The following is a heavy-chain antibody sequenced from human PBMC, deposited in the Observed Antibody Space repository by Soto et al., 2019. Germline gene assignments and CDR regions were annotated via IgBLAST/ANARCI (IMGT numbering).Heavy chain of an antibody. V-gene: IGHV1-69*13. Sequence: SVKVSCKASGVTFSSYAISWVRQAPGQGLEWMGGIIPIFGTANYAQKLQGRVTITADESTSTAYMELSSLRSEDTAVYYCATGTTTVTVDRYFQHWGQGTLVTVSS. CDR3: ATGTTTVTVDRYFQH. CDR1: GVTFSSYA. J-gene: IGHJ1*01. CDR2: IIPIFGTA. D-gene: IGHD3-22*01.